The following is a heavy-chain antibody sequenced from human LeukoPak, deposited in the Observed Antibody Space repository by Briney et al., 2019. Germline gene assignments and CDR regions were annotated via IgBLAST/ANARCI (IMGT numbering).Heavy chain of an antibody. CDR3: ARGNSASGYSGYDGAFDI. Sequence: GGSLRLSCAASGFTFSSYWMHWVRQAPGKGLVWVSRINSDGSSTSYADSVKGRFTISRDNAKNTLYLQMNSLRAEDTAVYYCARGNSASGYSGYDGAFDIWGQGTRVTVSS. D-gene: IGHD5-12*01. CDR2: INSDGSST. J-gene: IGHJ3*02. CDR1: GFTFSSYW. V-gene: IGHV3-74*01.